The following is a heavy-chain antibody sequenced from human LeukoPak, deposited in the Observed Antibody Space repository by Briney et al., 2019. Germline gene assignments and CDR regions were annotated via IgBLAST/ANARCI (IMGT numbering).Heavy chain of an antibody. D-gene: IGHD4-23*01. J-gene: IGHJ4*02. V-gene: IGHV3-66*01. Sequence: GGSLRLSCAASGFTVSTNYMSWVRQAPGKGLEWVSIIHSSGGTYYADFVKGRFTISRDNSKNTLYLQMNSLRAEDTAVYYCANLLRWEPYWGQGTLVTVSS. CDR2: IHSSGGT. CDR1: GFTVSTNY. CDR3: ANLLRWEPY.